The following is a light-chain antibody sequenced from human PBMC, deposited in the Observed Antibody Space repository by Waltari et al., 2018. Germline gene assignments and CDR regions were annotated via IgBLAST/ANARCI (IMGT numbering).Light chain of an antibody. CDR1: ESVSRA. V-gene: IGKV3-20*01. Sequence: IVLTQSPGTLSLSVGERATVTCRASESVSRALACYQQKPGQAPRLLIYGASTRATGIPDRFSGSGSGTDFSLTISRLEPDDFAVYYCQHYLRVPVTFGQGTTVEI. CDR3: QHYLRVPVT. CDR2: GAS. J-gene: IGKJ1*01.